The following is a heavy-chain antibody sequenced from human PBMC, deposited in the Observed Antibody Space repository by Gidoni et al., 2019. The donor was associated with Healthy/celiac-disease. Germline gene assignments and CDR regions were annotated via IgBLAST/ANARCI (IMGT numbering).Heavy chain of an antibody. V-gene: IGHV3-48*03. Sequence: EVQLVESGGGLVQPGGSLRLSCAASGFTFSSYEMNWVRQAPGKGLEWVSYISSSGSTIYYADSVKGRFTISRDNAKNSLYLQMNSLRAEDTAVYYCARTWVTGMDVWGQGTTVTVSS. J-gene: IGHJ6*02. CDR2: ISSSGSTI. D-gene: IGHD5-18*01. CDR3: ARTWVTGMDV. CDR1: GFTFSSYE.